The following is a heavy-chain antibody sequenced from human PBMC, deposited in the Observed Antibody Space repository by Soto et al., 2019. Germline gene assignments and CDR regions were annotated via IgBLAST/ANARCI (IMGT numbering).Heavy chain of an antibody. CDR1: GGSISSHY. CDR3: ARVVARPVMDV. J-gene: IGHJ6*02. Sequence: QVQLQESGPGLVKPSETLSLTCTVSGGSISSHYWSWIRPPPGKGLEWIGYIYYSGSTNYNPSLKSRVTISVDTSKNQFSLKLSCVTAADTAVYYCARVVARPVMDVWGQGTTVTVSS. V-gene: IGHV4-59*11. D-gene: IGHD2-21*01. CDR2: IYYSGST.